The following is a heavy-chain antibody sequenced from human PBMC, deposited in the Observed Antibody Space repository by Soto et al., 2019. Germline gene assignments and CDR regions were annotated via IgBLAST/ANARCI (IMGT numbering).Heavy chain of an antibody. CDR2: IYYSGST. CDR1: GGSISSYY. V-gene: IGHV4-59*08. Sequence: SETLSLTCTVSGGSISSYYWSWIRQPPGKGLEWIGYIYYSGSTNYNPSLKSRVTISVDTSKNQFSLKLSSVTAADTAVYYCARHVDVVVVAATRLNWFDPWGQGTLVTVSS. CDR3: ARHVDVVVVAATRLNWFDP. D-gene: IGHD2-15*01. J-gene: IGHJ5*02.